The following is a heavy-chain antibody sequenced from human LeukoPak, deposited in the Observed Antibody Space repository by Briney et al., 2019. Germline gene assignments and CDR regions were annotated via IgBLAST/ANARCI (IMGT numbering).Heavy chain of an antibody. CDR1: GGTFSSYA. CDR2: IIPIFGTA. J-gene: IGHJ6*02. CDR3: ARGDVLRFLEWFPYYYYGMDV. V-gene: IGHV1-69*13. D-gene: IGHD3-3*01. Sequence: SVKVSCKASGGTFSSYAISWVRQAPGQGLEWMGGIIPIFGTANYAQKFQGRVTITADESTSTAYMELSSLRSEDTAVYYCARGDVLRFLEWFPYYYYGMDVWGRGTTVTVSS.